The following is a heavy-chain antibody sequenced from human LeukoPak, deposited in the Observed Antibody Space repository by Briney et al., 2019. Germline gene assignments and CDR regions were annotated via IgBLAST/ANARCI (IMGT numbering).Heavy chain of an antibody. CDR1: GGSVSSGSYY. D-gene: IGHD3-3*01. J-gene: IGHJ6*02. CDR2: IYCSGST. Sequence: SETLSLTCTVSGGSVSSGSYYWSWIRQPPGKGLEWIGYIYCSGSTNYNPSLKSRVTISVDTSKNQFSLKLSSVTAADTAVYYCARDPQYYDFWSGYGYYGMDVWGQGTTVTVSS. V-gene: IGHV4-61*01. CDR3: ARDPQYYDFWSGYGYYGMDV.